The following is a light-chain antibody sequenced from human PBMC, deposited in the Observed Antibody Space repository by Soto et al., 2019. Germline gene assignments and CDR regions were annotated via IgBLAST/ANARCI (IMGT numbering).Light chain of an antibody. V-gene: IGLV2-14*01. J-gene: IGLJ1*01. Sequence: QSALTQPASLSGTPGQSITISGTGTSSDVGGYIWVSWYQHHPGKAPNLVIYDVCQRPSGVSSRFSGSKSGNTAFLTISGLQTEDEADYYCVSYTSRSTYVFGSGSKVTVL. CDR1: SSDVGGYIW. CDR2: DVC. CDR3: VSYTSRSTYV.